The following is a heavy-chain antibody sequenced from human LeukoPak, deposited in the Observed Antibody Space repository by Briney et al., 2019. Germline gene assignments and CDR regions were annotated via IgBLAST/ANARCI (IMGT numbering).Heavy chain of an antibody. CDR2: ISAYNGNT. D-gene: IGHD3-10*01. CDR3: AREVLLWIRESLSLDY. Sequence: ASVKVSCKASGYTFTSYGISWVRQAPGQGLEWMGWISAYNGNTNYAQKLQGRVTMTTDTSTSTAYMELRSLRSDDTAVYYCAREVLLWIRESLSLDYWGQGTLVTVSS. CDR1: GYTFTSYG. V-gene: IGHV1-18*01. J-gene: IGHJ4*02.